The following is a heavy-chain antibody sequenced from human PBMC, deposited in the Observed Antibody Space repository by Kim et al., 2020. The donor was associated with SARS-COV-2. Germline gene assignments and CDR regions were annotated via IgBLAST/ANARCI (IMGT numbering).Heavy chain of an antibody. CDR3: ARGNYYESMSLSDYCNGMDV. J-gene: IGHJ6*02. CDR2: ISFDGRNK. Sequence: GGSLRLSCAASGVSFDSSAMNWVRQAPGKGLEWVAVISFDGRNKAYADSVKVRFTISRDNSKSTLHLQMNSLRAEDTAVYYCARGNYYESMSLSDYCNGMDVWGQGTTVTVSS. D-gene: IGHD3-22*01. CDR1: GVSFDSSA. V-gene: IGHV3-30-3*01.